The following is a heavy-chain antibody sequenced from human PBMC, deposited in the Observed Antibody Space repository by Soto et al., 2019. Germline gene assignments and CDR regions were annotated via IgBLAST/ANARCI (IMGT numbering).Heavy chain of an antibody. CDR1: GYTFTNYW. J-gene: IGHJ6*02. CDR3: ARLKSAATGMDV. CDR2: IYPDDSDT. V-gene: IGHV5-51*01. D-gene: IGHD6-13*01. Sequence: GESLKISCKGSGYTFTNYWIAWVRQMPGKGLEWMGIIYPDDSDTRYSPSFQGQVTISADKSINTAYLQWSSLKAADTAIYYCARLKSAATGMDVWGQGTTVTAP.